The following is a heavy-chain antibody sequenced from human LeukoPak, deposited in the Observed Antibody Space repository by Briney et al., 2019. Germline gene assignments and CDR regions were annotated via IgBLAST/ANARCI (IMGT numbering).Heavy chain of an antibody. D-gene: IGHD6-19*01. Sequence: GGSLRLSCAASGFTFSSYGMSWVRQAPGKGLEWVSAISGSGGSTYYADSVKGRFTISRDNSKNTLYLQMNSLRADDTAVYYCAKGIAVAGRGISPWGQGTLVTVSS. CDR1: GFTFSSYG. J-gene: IGHJ5*02. CDR2: ISGSGGST. V-gene: IGHV3-23*01. CDR3: AKGIAVAGRGISP.